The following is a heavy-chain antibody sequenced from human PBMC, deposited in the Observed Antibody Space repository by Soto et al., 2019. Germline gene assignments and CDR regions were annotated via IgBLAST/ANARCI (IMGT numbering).Heavy chain of an antibody. J-gene: IGHJ1*01. CDR2: ISYDGRNR. CDR1: GFTFSSYA. CDR3: ARDPGQGYYDSSGYYYGEYFQH. Sequence: QVQLVESGGGVVQPGRSLTLSCAASGFTFSSYAIHWVRQAPGKGLEWVAVISYDGRNRYYTDSVKGRFTISRDNSKNTLYQQMNSMRAEDTAVYYCARDPGQGYYDSSGYYYGEYFQHWGQGTLVTVSA. D-gene: IGHD3-22*01. V-gene: IGHV3-30*04.